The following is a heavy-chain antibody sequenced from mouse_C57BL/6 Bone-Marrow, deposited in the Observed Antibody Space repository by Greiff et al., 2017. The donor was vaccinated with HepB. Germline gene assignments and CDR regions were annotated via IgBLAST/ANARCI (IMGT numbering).Heavy chain of an antibody. J-gene: IGHJ4*01. CDR3: TRPTRYDGYYDYAMDY. Sequence: EVQLQQSGTVLARPGASVKMSCKTSGYTFTSYWMHWVKQRPGQGLEWIGAIYPGNSDTSYNQKFKGKAKLTAVTSASTAYMELSSLTNEDSAVYYFTRPTRYDGYYDYAMDYWGQGTSVTVSS. CDR1: GYTFTSYW. D-gene: IGHD2-3*01. V-gene: IGHV1-5*01. CDR2: IYPGNSDT.